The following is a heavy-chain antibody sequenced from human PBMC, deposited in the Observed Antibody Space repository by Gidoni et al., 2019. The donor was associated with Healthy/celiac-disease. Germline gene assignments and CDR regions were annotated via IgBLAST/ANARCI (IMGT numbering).Heavy chain of an antibody. CDR2: INHSGST. D-gene: IGHD2-2*01. CDR1: VRSFIGYS. J-gene: IGHJ6*03. V-gene: IGHV4-34*01. CDR3: ARRVVPAAMSVYYYYMDV. Sequence: QVQLQQWGAGLLKPSETLSLTCAVYVRSFIGYSWSWIRQPPGKGLEWIGEINHSGSTNYNPSLKSRVTISVDTSKNQCSLKLSSVTAADTAVYYCARRVVPAAMSVYYYYMDVWGKGTTVTVSS.